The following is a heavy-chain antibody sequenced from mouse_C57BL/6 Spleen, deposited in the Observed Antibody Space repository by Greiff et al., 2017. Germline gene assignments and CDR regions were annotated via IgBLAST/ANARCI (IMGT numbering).Heavy chain of an antibody. V-gene: IGHV1-22*01. CDR3: AKYDYDVGIAY. CDR2: INPNNGGT. CDR1: GYTFPDYN. J-gene: IGHJ3*01. Sequence: EVKLVESGPELVKPGASVKMSCKASGYTFPDYNMHWVKQSHGKSLEWIGYINPNNGGTSYNQKFKGKATFTVNNSSSTAYMELRSLTSEDSAVYYCAKYDYDVGIAYWGQGTLVTVSA. D-gene: IGHD2-4*01.